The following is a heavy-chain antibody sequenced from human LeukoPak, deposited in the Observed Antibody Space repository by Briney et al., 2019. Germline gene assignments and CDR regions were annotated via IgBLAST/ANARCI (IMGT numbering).Heavy chain of an antibody. J-gene: IGHJ4*02. CDR1: GASISSGSYY. V-gene: IGHV4-61*02. Sequence: KPSETLSLTCTVSGASISSGSYYWSWVRQPVGKGREWIGRINNTGPINYSPSLKSRLTTSMDTSKNQFSLKRSSVNATDAAVYYCARGNGAGESYWGQGILVVVSS. CDR2: INNTGPI. D-gene: IGHD2-8*01. CDR3: ARGNGAGESY.